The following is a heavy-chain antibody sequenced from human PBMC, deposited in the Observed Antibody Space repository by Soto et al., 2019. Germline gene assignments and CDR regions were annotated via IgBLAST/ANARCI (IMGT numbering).Heavy chain of an antibody. CDR3: ARPYCCGGRCSSFGAFDI. Sequence: GSLRLSCAASGFTFSYYSMNWVRQAPGKGLEWVSYISSSSSPIYYADSVKGRFTISRDNAKNSLYLQMNSLRDEDTAVYYCARPYCCGGRCSSFGAFDIWGQGTMVT. CDR2: ISSSSSPI. J-gene: IGHJ3*02. V-gene: IGHV3-48*02. CDR1: GFTFSYYS. D-gene: IGHD2-15*01.